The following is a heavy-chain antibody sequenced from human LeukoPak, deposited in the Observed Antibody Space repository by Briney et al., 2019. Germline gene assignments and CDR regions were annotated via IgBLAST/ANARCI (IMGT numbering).Heavy chain of an antibody. V-gene: IGHV3-9*01. D-gene: IGHD3-22*01. J-gene: IGHJ4*02. CDR2: ISWNSGSI. Sequence: GGSLRLSCAASGFTFDDYAMHWVRQAPGKGLEWVSGISWNSGSIGYADSVKGRFTISRDNAKNSLYLQMNSLRAEDTALYYCAKVISMYYYDSSGFDYWGQGTLVTVSS. CDR3: AKVISMYYYDSSGFDY. CDR1: GFTFDDYA.